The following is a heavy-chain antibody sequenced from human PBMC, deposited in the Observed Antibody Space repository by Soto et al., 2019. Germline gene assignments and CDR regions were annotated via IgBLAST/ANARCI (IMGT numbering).Heavy chain of an antibody. D-gene: IGHD4-17*01. CDR3: ARETYGEYVGYFDP. CDR1: GGSISTSGYY. CDR2: IYYSGST. V-gene: IGHV4-31*03. J-gene: IGHJ5*02. Sequence: PSETLSDTVTLSGGSISTSGYYRIWIRLHPGKGLEWIWYIYYSGSTYYNPSLKSRVTISVDTSKNQFSLKLSSVTAADTAVYYCARETYGEYVGYFDPWGQG.